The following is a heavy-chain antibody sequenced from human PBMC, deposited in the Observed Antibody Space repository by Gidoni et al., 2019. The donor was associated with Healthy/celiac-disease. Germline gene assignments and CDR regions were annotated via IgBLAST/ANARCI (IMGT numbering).Heavy chain of an antibody. D-gene: IGHD2-8*01. J-gene: IGHJ4*02. V-gene: IGHV6-1*01. CDR3: ARGPCTNGVCFNFDY. CDR1: GDRYPGTSAA. Sequence: QVQLQQSGPGLVKPSQTLPLTCAIPGDRYPGTSAAWNWIRQSPSRGLEWLGRTYYRSKWYNDYAVSVKSRITINPDTSKNQFSLQLNSVTPEDTAVYYCARGPCTNGVCFNFDYWGQGTLVTVSS. CDR2: TYYRSKWYN.